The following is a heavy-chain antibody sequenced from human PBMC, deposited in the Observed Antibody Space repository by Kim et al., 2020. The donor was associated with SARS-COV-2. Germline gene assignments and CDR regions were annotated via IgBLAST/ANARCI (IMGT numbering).Heavy chain of an antibody. Sequence: YPDSVKGRFTIARDNAKNSLYLQMNSLRAEDTAVYYCARLNPQYSSSPLNWGQGTLVTVSS. D-gene: IGHD6-6*01. J-gene: IGHJ4*01. V-gene: IGHV3-11*04. CDR3: ARLNPQYSSSPLN.